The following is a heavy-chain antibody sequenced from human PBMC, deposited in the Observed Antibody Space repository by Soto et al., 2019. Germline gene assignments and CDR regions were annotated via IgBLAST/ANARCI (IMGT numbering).Heavy chain of an antibody. CDR2: IYPGDSDT. CDR1: GYSFTRYW. Sequence: GESLKISCEASGYSFTRYWIGWVRQKPGRGLEWMGIIYPGDSDTRYSPSFQGQVTISADKSISTAYLQWNSLKASDTAMYYCARTRDSGDYWGSWGQGTLVTVSS. J-gene: IGHJ5*02. D-gene: IGHD3-22*01. CDR3: ARTRDSGDYWGS. V-gene: IGHV5-51*01.